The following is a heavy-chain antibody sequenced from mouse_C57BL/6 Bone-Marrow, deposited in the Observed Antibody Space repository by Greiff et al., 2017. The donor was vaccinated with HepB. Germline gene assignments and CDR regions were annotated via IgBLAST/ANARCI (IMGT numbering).Heavy chain of an antibody. J-gene: IGHJ2*01. Sequence: QVQLQQPGAELVRPGSSVKLSCKASGYTFTSYWMHWVKQRPIQGLEWIGNIDPSDSETHYNQKFKDKATLTVDKSSSTAYMQLSSLTSEDSAVYYCARDYDYGSYYFDYWGQGTTLTVSS. CDR3: ARDYDYGSYYFDY. D-gene: IGHD2-4*01. V-gene: IGHV1-52*01. CDR2: IDPSDSET. CDR1: GYTFTSYW.